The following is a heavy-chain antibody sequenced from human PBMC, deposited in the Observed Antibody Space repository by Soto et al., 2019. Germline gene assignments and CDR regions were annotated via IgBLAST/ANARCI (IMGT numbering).Heavy chain of an antibody. J-gene: IGHJ3*02. CDR1: GGTLSDHG. V-gene: IGHV1-69*06. D-gene: IGHD3-10*01. CDR3: ARGVYGSGNYYTGPSAFDI. CDR2: TIPVFNTA. Sequence: QVQLEQSGAEVKKPGSSVKVSCKASGGTLSDHGVAWLRQAPGQGLEWMGGTIPVFNTAKYAQKIQGRVTVTADKFTNIAYMELSSLRSEDTAFYFCARGVYGSGNYYTGPSAFDIWGQGPMVIVSS.